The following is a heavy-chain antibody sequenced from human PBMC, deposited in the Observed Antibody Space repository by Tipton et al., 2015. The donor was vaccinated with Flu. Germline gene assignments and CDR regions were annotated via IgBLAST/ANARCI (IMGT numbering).Heavy chain of an antibody. D-gene: IGHD3-16*02. CDR2: INPNSGGT. CDR3: ARDRDMITFGGVIAHNWFDP. Sequence: QVQLVQSGAEVKKPGASVKVSYKASGYTFTGYYMHWVRQAPGQGLEWMGWINPNSGGTNYAQKFQGRVTMTRDTSISTAYMELSRLRSDDTAVYYCARDRDMITFGGVIAHNWFDPWGQGTLVTVSS. J-gene: IGHJ5*02. V-gene: IGHV1-2*02. CDR1: GYTFTGYY.